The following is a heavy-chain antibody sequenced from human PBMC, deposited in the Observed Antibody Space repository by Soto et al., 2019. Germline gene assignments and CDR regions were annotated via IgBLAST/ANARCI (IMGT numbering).Heavy chain of an antibody. CDR3: ATDLNWSGT. CDR2: IKPDGSDT. Sequence: PGGSLRLSCTASGFTFRSYWMTWVRQAPGKGLEFLATIKPDGSDTYYVDSVKGRFTISRDNAKNSLSLQMNSLRAEDTALYYCATDLNWSGTWGQGTMVTVS. D-gene: IGHD3-3*01. CDR1: GFTFRSYW. J-gene: IGHJ3*01. V-gene: IGHV3-7*01.